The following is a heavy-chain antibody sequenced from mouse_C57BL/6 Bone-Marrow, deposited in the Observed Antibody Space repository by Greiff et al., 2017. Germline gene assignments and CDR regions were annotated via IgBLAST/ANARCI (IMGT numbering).Heavy chain of an antibody. CDR1: GYTFTDYE. CDR3: TTAYWGS. Sequence: VQLQQSGAELVRPGASVTLSCKASGYTFTDYEMHWVKQTPVHGLEWIGAIDPETGGSAYNQKFKGKAILTADKSPSSAYMELRSLTSAASAVYSCTTAYWGSRGQGTSLTVSS. J-gene: IGHJ2*02. V-gene: IGHV1-15*01. CDR2: IDPETGGS.